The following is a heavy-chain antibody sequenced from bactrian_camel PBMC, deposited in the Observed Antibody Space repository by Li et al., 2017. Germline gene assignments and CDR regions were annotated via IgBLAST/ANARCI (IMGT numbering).Heavy chain of an antibody. CDR3: AADSQMTPDMWLIRHNIKTVRF. CDR1: GLPFGVSG. V-gene: IGHV3S44*01. D-gene: IGHD1*01. CDR2: IAGSKGFT. J-gene: IGHJ4*01. Sequence: QLVESGGGLVQPGESLTLSCVVSGLPFGVSGMSWVRQAPGKTLEWVGSIAGSKGFTNYADFVKGRFTITRDVAKNTLYLQLNSLEIEDTAMYYCAADSQMTPDMWLIRHNIKTVRFRGQGTQVTVS.